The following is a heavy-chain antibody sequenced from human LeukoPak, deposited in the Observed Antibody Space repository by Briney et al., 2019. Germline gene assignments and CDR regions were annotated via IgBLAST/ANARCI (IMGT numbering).Heavy chain of an antibody. Sequence: ASVKVSCKAPGYTFTSYGISWVRQAPGQGLEWMGWISAYNGNTNYAQKLQGRVTMTTDTSTSTAYMELRSLRSDDTAVYYCARGSTARYYYDSSGYYRGAVDYWGQGTLVTISS. CDR1: GYTFTSYG. J-gene: IGHJ4*02. V-gene: IGHV1-18*01. CDR2: ISAYNGNT. CDR3: ARGSTARYYYDSSGYYRGAVDY. D-gene: IGHD3-22*01.